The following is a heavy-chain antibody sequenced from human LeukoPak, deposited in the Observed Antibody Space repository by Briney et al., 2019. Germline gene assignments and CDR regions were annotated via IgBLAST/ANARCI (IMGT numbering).Heavy chain of an antibody. CDR2: IWYGGSNK. V-gene: IGHV3-33*08. CDR3: ASFYVDHSNGDDAFDI. CDR1: GFTVSSNY. D-gene: IGHD4-11*01. J-gene: IGHJ3*02. Sequence: GGSLRLSCAASGFTVSSNYMSWVRQAPGKGLEWVAVIWYGGSNKYYADSVKGRFTISRDNSKNTLYLQMNSLRAEDTAAYYCASFYVDHSNGDDAFDIWGQGTMVTVSS.